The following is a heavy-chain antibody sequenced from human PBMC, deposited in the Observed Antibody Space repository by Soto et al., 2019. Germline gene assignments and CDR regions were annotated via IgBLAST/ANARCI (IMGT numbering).Heavy chain of an antibody. Sequence: QVQLVQSGAEVKQPGASVKVSCKASGYTFTSYGISWVRQAPGQGLEWMGWINTYNGNTNYAQKLQGRVTMTTDTPTSTAYMELRSLRSDDTAVYYCARGGYYDSSGSFFFDYWGQGTLVTVSS. CDR2: INTYNGNT. CDR3: ARGGYYDSSGSFFFDY. J-gene: IGHJ4*02. CDR1: GYTFTSYG. V-gene: IGHV1-18*01. D-gene: IGHD3-22*01.